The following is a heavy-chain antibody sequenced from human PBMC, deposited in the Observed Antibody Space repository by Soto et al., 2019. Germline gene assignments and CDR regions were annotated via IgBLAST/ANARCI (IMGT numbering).Heavy chain of an antibody. CDR3: ARVHLVAGSAFYCAMDV. CDR1: GYGLTYSR. D-gene: IGHD6-6*01. CDR2: ISGSGKDT. V-gene: IGHV3-21*01. Sequence: KPRCSLSLSCVACGYGLTYSRMNLVRQAPEKGLEWVASISGSGKDTFYRHSVKGRFAISRDSAGTSLFLRMDSVKVEDTAVCHCARVHLVAGSAFYCAMDVWGPGTAVTVSS. J-gene: IGHJ6*02.